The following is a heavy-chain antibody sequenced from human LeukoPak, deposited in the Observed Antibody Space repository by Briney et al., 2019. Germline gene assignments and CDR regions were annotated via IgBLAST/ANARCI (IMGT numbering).Heavy chain of an antibody. V-gene: IGHV3-33*01. CDR3: ARSHTSSWYAFDI. CDR2: MWSDGSNK. Sequence: GGSLRLSCAASGFTFSGYGMHWVRQAPGKGLEWVAVMWSDGSNKNYADSVKGRFTISRDNSKNTLYLQMNSLRAEDTAVYYCARSHTSSWYAFDIWGQGTMVTVSS. J-gene: IGHJ3*02. D-gene: IGHD6-13*01. CDR1: GFTFSGYG.